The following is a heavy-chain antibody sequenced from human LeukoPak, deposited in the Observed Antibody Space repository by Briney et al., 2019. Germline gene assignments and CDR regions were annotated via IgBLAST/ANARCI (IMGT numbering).Heavy chain of an antibody. CDR1: GFTVSSNY. Sequence: GGSLRLSCAASGFTVSSNYMSWVRQAPGNGLEWVSVVYSGGSTFYADSVKGRFTISRDNSKNTLYLQVNSLRVEDTAVYYCAREGRGSYYFDYWGQGTLVTVSS. J-gene: IGHJ4*02. CDR2: VYSGGST. V-gene: IGHV3-66*01. CDR3: AREGRGSYYFDY. D-gene: IGHD1-26*01.